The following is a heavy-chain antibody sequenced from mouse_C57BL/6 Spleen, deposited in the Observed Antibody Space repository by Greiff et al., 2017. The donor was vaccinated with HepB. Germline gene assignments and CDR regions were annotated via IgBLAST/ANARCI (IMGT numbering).Heavy chain of an antibody. J-gene: IGHJ3*01. V-gene: IGHV1-54*01. D-gene: IGHD2-4*01. CDR1: GYAFTNYL. Sequence: QVQLQQSGAELVRPGTSVKVSCKASGYAFTNYLIEWVKQRPGQGLEWIGVINPGSGGTNYNEKFKGKATLTADKSSSTAYMQLSSLTSEDSAVYFCARGRDYDGGAYWGQGTLVTVSA. CDR3: ARGRDYDGGAY. CDR2: INPGSGGT.